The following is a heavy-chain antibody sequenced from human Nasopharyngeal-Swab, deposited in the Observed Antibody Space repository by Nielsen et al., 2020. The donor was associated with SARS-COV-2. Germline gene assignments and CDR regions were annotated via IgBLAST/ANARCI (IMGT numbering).Heavy chain of an antibody. D-gene: IGHD3-22*01. V-gene: IGHV4-34*01. CDR3: ARDPGSGSFYFDY. J-gene: IGHJ4*02. CDR2: INHSGST. Sequence: RQCTGKGLEWIGEINHSGSTNYNPSLKSRVTISVDTSKNQFSLKLSSVTAADTAVYYCARDPGSGSFYFDYWGQGTLVTVSS.